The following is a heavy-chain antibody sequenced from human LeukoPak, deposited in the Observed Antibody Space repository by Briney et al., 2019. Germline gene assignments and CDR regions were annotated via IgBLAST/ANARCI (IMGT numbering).Heavy chain of an antibody. J-gene: IGHJ4*02. CDR3: AKGPSEYYYDSSGYGD. D-gene: IGHD3-22*01. Sequence: LPGGSLRLSCAASGFTFSSYAMSWVRQAPGKGLEWVSAISGSGGSTYYADSVKGRFTISRDNSKNMLYLQMNSLRAEDTAVYYCAKGPSEYYYDSSGYGDWGQGTLVTVSS. CDR1: GFTFSSYA. V-gene: IGHV3-23*01. CDR2: ISGSGGST.